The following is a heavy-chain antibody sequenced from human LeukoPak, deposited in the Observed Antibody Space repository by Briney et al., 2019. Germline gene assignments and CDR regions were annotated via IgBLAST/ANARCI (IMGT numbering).Heavy chain of an antibody. D-gene: IGHD3-10*01. J-gene: IGHJ6*03. V-gene: IGHV4-4*09. Sequence: SETLSLTCTVSGGSISSYYWSWIRQPPGKGLEWIGYIYTSGSTNYNPSLKSRVTISVDTSENQFSLKLSSVTAADTAVYYCARRSNTMVRGVTNYYYYYMDVWGKGTTVTVSS. CDR3: ARRSNTMVRGVTNYYYYYMDV. CDR2: IYTSGST. CDR1: GGSISSYY.